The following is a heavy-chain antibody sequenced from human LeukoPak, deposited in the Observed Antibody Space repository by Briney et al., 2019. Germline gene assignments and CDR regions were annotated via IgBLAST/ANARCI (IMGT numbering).Heavy chain of an antibody. D-gene: IGHD6-13*01. V-gene: IGHV3-48*01. CDR1: GFTFSTFS. CDR2: ISSTSNTI. J-gene: IGHJ4*02. Sequence: PGGSLRLSCAASGFTFSTFSMDWVRQAPGKGLQWISYISSTSNTIYYADSLKGRFTISRDNAKNSLYLQIDSLSVEDTAVYYCARMGIAAAGVDYWGQGTLVTVSS. CDR3: ARMGIAAAGVDY.